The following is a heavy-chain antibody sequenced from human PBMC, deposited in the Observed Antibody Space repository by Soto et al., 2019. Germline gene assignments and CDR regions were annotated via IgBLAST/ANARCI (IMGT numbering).Heavy chain of an antibody. Sequence: GPEVKRPGASVKVSCKTSGYTFSTSGISWVRQAPGQGLEWVGWIRPDNGNTKSAQRLQGRVTLTTDTSASTAYMELRSLTFDDTAMYYCARDTESNRYNDWGQGTLVTVSS. CDR3: ARDTESNRYND. D-gene: IGHD1-20*01. V-gene: IGHV1-18*01. CDR1: GYTFSTSG. J-gene: IGHJ1*01. CDR2: IRPDNGNT.